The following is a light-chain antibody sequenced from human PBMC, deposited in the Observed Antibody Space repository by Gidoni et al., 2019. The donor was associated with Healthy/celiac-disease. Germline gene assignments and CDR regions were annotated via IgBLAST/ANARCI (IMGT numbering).Light chain of an antibody. CDR1: QGISNY. J-gene: IGKJ5*01. V-gene: IGKV1-27*01. CDR3: QKYNSAPRGIT. Sequence: DIQMTQSPSSLSASVGDRVTITCRASQGISNYLAWYQQKPGKVPKLLIYAASTLQSGVPSRFSVSGSGTDFTLTISSLQPEDVATYYCQKYNSAPRGITFGQXTRLEIK. CDR2: AAS.